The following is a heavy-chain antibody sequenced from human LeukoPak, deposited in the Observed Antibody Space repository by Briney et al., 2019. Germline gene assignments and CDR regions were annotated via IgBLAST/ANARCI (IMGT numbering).Heavy chain of an antibody. CDR1: GFTFSSYA. D-gene: IGHD4-17*01. V-gene: IGHV3-23*01. Sequence: PGGSLRLSCAASGFTFSSYAMSWVRQAPGKGLEWVSAISGSGGSTYYADSVKGRFTISRDNSKNTLFLQMNSLRVEDTAVYYCAKDLGGDYVGGGPWGQGTLVTVSS. CDR2: ISGSGGST. J-gene: IGHJ5*02. CDR3: AKDLGGDYVGGGP.